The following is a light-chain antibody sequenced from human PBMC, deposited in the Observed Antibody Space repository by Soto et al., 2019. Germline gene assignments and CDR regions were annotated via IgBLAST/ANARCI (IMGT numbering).Light chain of an antibody. J-gene: IGLJ1*01. CDR3: LSYESSLSRYV. CDR1: SSNIGAGYE. Sequence: QSVLTQPPSVSEAPGQRVTISCTGSSSNIGAGYEAHWYQQVPGTAPKLLIYENNNRPSGVPDRFAGSKSGTSASLAITGLQGEDEGEYHCLSYESSLSRYVFGTGTKVTVL. V-gene: IGLV1-40*01. CDR2: ENN.